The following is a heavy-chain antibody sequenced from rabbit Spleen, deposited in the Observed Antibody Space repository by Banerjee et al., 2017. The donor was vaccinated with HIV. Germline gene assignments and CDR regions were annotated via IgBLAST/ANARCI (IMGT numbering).Heavy chain of an antibody. V-gene: IGHV1S45*01. CDR2: IEGGSSSFT. CDR3: ARDGVKYVGGGLTF. CDR1: GFSFSNKAV. Sequence: QEQLEESGGGLVKPEGSLTLTCTASGFSFSNKAVMCWVRQAPGKGLEWIACIEGGSSSFTYFASWAKGRFTISKTSSTTVTLQMTSLTAADTATYFCARDGVKYVGGGLTFWCPGTLVTVS. D-gene: IGHD5-1*01. J-gene: IGHJ4*02.